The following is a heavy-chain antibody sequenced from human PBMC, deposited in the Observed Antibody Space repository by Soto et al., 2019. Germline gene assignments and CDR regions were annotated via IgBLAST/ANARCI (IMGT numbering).Heavy chain of an antibody. D-gene: IGHD6-19*01. CDR2: VKYDGSEI. V-gene: IGHV3-7*01. CDR3: ARDQVAVTGTPAFDC. CDR1: GFTFTNYW. J-gene: IGHJ4*02. Sequence: PGGSPRLSCAASGFTFTNYWMNWVRQAPGKGLEWVANVKYDGSEIYYVDSVKGRFTISRNNAKSSLYLQMNSLRAEDTALYYCARDQVAVTGTPAFDCWGKGTLVTVSS.